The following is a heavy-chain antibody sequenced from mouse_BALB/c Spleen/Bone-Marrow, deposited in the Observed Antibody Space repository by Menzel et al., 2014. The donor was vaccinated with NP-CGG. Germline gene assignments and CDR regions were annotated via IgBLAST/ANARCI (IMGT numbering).Heavy chain of an antibody. CDR3: ASNPYFDY. V-gene: IGHV2-9*02. D-gene: IGHD6-1*01. J-gene: IGHJ2*01. Sequence: VKVVESGPGLVAPSQSLSITCTVSGFSLTSYGLHWVRQPPGKGLEWLGVIWAGGSTNYNSALMSRLSISKDNSKSQVFLKMNSLQTDDTAMYYCASNPYFDYWGQGTTLTVSS. CDR1: GFSLTSYG. CDR2: IWAGGST.